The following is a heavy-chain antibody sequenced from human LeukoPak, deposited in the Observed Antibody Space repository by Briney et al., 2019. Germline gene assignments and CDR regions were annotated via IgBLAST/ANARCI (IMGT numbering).Heavy chain of an antibody. CDR2: ISWNSGSI. D-gene: IGHD6-19*01. CDR1: GFTFDDYA. CDR3: AKGIDHTYSSGWFDY. Sequence: GGSLRLSCAASGFTFDDYAMHWVRQAPGKGLEWVSGISWNSGSIGYADSVKGRFTISRDNAKNSLYLQMNSLRAEDTALYYCAKGIDHTYSSGWFDYWGQGTLVTVSS. V-gene: IGHV3-9*01. J-gene: IGHJ4*02.